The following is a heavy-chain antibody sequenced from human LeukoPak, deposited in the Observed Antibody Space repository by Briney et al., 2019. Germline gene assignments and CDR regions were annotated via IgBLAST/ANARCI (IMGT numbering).Heavy chain of an antibody. CDR2: INWNGGST. Sequence: GSLRLSCAASGLTLDDYAMSWVRQAPGKGLEWVSGINWNGGSTAYADSVKGRFTISRDIAKNSLYLQMNSLRAEDTAVYYCARALGYCTNGVCYPNWFDPWGQGTLVTVSS. J-gene: IGHJ5*02. V-gene: IGHV3-20*04. CDR1: GLTLDDYA. D-gene: IGHD2-8*01. CDR3: ARALGYCTNGVCYPNWFDP.